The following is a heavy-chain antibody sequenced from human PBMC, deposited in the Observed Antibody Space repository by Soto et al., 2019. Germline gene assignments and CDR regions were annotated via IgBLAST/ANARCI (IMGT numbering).Heavy chain of an antibody. D-gene: IGHD2-2*01. CDR2: IYYSGST. CDR3: ARALGYCSSTSCLNYGMDV. V-gene: IGHV4-61*01. J-gene: IGHJ6*02. Sequence: SETLSLTCTVSGGSVSSGSYYWSWIRQPPGKGLEWIGYIYYSGSTNYNPSLKSRVTISVDTSKNQFSLKLSSVTAADTAVYYGARALGYCSSTSCLNYGMDVWGQGTTVTVSS. CDR1: GGSVSSGSYY.